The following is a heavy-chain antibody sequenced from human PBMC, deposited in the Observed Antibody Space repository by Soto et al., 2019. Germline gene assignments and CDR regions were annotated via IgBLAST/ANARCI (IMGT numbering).Heavy chain of an antibody. CDR3: AREILADIVVVVAADYYGMDV. J-gene: IGHJ6*02. V-gene: IGHV3-48*02. CDR1: GFTFSSYS. CDR2: ISSSSSTI. Sequence: GGSLRLSCAASGFTFSSYSMNWVRQAPGKGLEWVSYISSSSSTIYYADSVKGRFTISRDNAKNSLYLQMNSLRDEDTAVYYCAREILADIVVVVAADYYGMDVWGQGTTVTVSS. D-gene: IGHD2-15*01.